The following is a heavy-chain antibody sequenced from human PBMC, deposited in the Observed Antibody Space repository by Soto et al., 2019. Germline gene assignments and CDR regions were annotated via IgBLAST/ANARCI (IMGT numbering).Heavy chain of an antibody. Sequence: SETLSLTCTVSGGSISSGDYYWSWIRQPPGKGLEWIGYIYYSGSTYYNPSLKSRVTISVDTSKNQFSLKLSSVTAADTAVYYCARVTIFSGDDAFDIWGQGTMVTVSS. V-gene: IGHV4-30-4*01. CDR3: ARVTIFSGDDAFDI. CDR1: GGSISSGDYY. D-gene: IGHD2-15*01. J-gene: IGHJ3*02. CDR2: IYYSGST.